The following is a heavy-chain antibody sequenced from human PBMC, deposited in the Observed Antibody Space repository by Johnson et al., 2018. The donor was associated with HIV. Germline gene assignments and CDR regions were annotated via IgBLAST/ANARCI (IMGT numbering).Heavy chain of an antibody. Sequence: EVQLVESGGGLIQPGGSLRLSCAASGFIVSSNYMSWVRQAPGKGLEWVSVVYSDGITFYADSVKGRFTISRDNSKNTLYLQMNSLRAEDTAVYYCAKDGVNWNDGDPGAFDIWGQGTMVTVSS. CDR1: GFIVSSNY. CDR3: AKDGVNWNDGDPGAFDI. J-gene: IGHJ3*02. V-gene: IGHV3-66*03. CDR2: VYSDGIT. D-gene: IGHD1-1*01.